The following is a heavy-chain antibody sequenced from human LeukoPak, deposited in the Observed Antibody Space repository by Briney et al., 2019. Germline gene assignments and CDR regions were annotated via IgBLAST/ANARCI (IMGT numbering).Heavy chain of an antibody. V-gene: IGHV3-30*02. Sequence: GGSLRLSCAASGFMFSSYGMHWVRQAPGKGLEWVAFIQYDGSKEYYADSVKGRFTISRDNAKNSLYLQMNSLRAEDTAVYYCAREREYNYGHMLGYWGQGTLVTVSS. CDR2: IQYDGSKE. J-gene: IGHJ4*02. CDR1: GFMFSSYG. CDR3: AREREYNYGHMLGY. D-gene: IGHD5-18*01.